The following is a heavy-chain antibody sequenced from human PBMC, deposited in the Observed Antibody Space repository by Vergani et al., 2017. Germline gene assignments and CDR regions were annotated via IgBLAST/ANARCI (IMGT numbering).Heavy chain of an antibody. D-gene: IGHD2-21*01. CDR3: ADLYGDDGFPPF. CDR1: GFSFPGYA. Sequence: EVQLLESGGGLVQPGGSLRLSCEASGFSFPGYAMSWVRQAPGKGLEWVSGISGQNFRTHYADSVKGWFTISRDDSKNTVYLQINSLRAEDTAFYYCADLYGDDGFPPFWGQGTLVTVSS. CDR2: ISGQNFRT. V-gene: IGHV3-23*01. J-gene: IGHJ4*02.